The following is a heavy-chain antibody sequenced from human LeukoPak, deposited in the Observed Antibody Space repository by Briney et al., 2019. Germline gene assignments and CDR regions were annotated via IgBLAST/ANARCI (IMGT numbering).Heavy chain of an antibody. J-gene: IGHJ4*02. CDR1: GGSFSGCY. V-gene: IGHV4-34*01. CDR2: INHSGST. D-gene: IGHD3-16*02. CDR3: ASRRYDYVWGSYRPIDY. Sequence: SETLSLTCAVYGGSFSGCYWSWIRQPPGKGLEWIGEINHSGSTNYNPSLKSRVTISVDTSKNQFSLKLSSVTAADTAVYYCASRRYDYVWGSYRPIDYWGQGTLVTVSS.